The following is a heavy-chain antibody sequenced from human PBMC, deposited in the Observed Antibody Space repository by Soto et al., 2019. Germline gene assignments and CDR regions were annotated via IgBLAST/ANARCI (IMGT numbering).Heavy chain of an antibody. CDR1: GYTFTRYD. CDR2: INPSGGST. J-gene: IGHJ4*02. D-gene: IGHD7-27*01. Sequence: QVQLVQSGAEVKKPGASVKVSCKASGYTFTRYDMHWVRQAPGQGLEWMGIINPSGGSTSYAPKFQGRVTMTRDTSTRTVYMELSSLRSEDTAVYYCARGDTAGELPYEYCGQGTLVTVSS. V-gene: IGHV1-46*01. CDR3: ARGDTAGELPYEY.